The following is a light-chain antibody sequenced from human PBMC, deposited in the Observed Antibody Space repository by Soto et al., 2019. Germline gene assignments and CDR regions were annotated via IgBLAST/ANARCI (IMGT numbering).Light chain of an antibody. CDR1: QGMSSY. Sequence: DIQLTQSPSLLSTSVGDRVTITCRASQGMSSYLAWYQQKPGKAPKLLIYEASTLQSGVPSRFSGSGSGTEFTLTISSLQPEDFATYYSQQRSTSPVPFGQGTRLEIK. CDR2: EAS. CDR3: QQRSTSPVP. J-gene: IGKJ5*01. V-gene: IGKV1-9*01.